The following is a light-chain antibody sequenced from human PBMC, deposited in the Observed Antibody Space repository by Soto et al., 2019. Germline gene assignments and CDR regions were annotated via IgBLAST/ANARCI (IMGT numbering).Light chain of an antibody. V-gene: IGLV2-11*01. J-gene: IGLJ1*01. CDR3: CSYAGRNTDV. CDR1: SSDVGGHTF. CDR2: DVS. Sequence: QSALTQPRSVSGSPGQSVTISCTGTSSDVGGHTFVSWYQLHPGTAPKLIIFDVSKRPSGVPDRFSGSKSGNTASLTISGLQAEDEADYHCCSYAGRNTDVFGTGTKVTVL.